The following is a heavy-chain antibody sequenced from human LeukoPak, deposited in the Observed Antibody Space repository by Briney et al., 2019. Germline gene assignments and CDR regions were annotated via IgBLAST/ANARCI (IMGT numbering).Heavy chain of an antibody. J-gene: IGHJ5*02. CDR2: ISSSSGSI. Sequence: GGSLRLSCAASGFTFSSYNMNWVRQAPGKGLEWVSYISSSSGSIYYADSVKGRFTISRDNAKNSLYLQMNSLRAEDTAVYYCARGNGDYGPAVWFDPWGQGTLVTVSS. D-gene: IGHD4-17*01. V-gene: IGHV3-21*05. CDR3: ARGNGDYGPAVWFDP. CDR1: GFTFSSYN.